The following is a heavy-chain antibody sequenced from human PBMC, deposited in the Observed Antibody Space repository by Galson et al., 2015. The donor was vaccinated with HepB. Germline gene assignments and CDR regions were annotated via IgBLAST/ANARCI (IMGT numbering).Heavy chain of an antibody. Sequence: SLRLSCAASGFTFSSYAMDWVRQAPGKGLEWVSIISSSGGSTYYADSVKGRFTISRDNSKNTLYLQMNSLRAEDTAVYYCAKDQQWLVLDYWGQGSLVTVSP. J-gene: IGHJ4*02. CDR1: GFTFSSYA. D-gene: IGHD6-19*01. CDR3: AKDQQWLVLDY. V-gene: IGHV3-23*01. CDR2: ISSSGGST.